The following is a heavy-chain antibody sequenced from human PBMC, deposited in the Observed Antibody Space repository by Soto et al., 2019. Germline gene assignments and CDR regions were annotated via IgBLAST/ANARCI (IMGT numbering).Heavy chain of an antibody. CDR2: IYYSGST. CDR3: AGRGYYHTSGMDV. CDR1: DGYISSYY. V-gene: IGHV4-59*12. J-gene: IGHJ6*02. Sequence: SDTQSHTSTVSDGYISSYYWSWIRQHPGKGLEWIGYIYYSGSTNYNPSLKSRVTISVDRSKNQFSLKLSSVTAADTAVYYCAGRGYYHTSGMDVRGQGTTVTVSS. D-gene: IGHD3-22*01.